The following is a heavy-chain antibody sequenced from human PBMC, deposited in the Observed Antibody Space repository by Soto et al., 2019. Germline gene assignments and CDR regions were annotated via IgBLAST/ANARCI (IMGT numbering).Heavy chain of an antibody. V-gene: IGHV1-18*01. D-gene: IGHD1-1*01. Sequence: GASVKVSCKASGYTFTSYGISWVRQAPGQGLEWMGWISAYNGNTNYAQKLQGRVTISADTSMNQFSLALTSVSAADAGMYYCAKGTTTEKVGSWGHGILVTVSS. CDR2: ISAYNGNT. J-gene: IGHJ5*01. CDR3: AKGTTTEKVGS. CDR1: GYTFTSYG.